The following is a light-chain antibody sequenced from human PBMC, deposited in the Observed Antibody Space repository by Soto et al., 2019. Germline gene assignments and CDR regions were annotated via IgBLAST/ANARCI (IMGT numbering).Light chain of an antibody. CDR2: DAS. J-gene: IGKJ1*01. CDR3: QQYNSYSRT. CDR1: QSISSW. Sequence: DIVMTQSPSTLSASVGERVTVTCRASQSISSWLAWYQQKPGQAPKLLIYDASSMESGVPSRFSGSGSGTEFTLTISSLQPDDFAAYYCQQYNSYSRTFGQGTKVDIK. V-gene: IGKV1-5*01.